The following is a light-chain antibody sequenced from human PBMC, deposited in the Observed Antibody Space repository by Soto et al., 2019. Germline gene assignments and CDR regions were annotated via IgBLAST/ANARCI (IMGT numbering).Light chain of an antibody. CDR3: QQYSTTPGT. Sequence: DIMMTQSPDSLAVSLGERATINCKSSQSVLYSSKNKNYLAWYQQKPGHPPKLLIYWASTRESGVPDRFSGSGSGTDSTLTISSLQAEDVAFYYCQQYSTTPGTFGQGTKVEIK. J-gene: IGKJ1*01. CDR1: QSVLYSSKNKNY. CDR2: WAS. V-gene: IGKV4-1*01.